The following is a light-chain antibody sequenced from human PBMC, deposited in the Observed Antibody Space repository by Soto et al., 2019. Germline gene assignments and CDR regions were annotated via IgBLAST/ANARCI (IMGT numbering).Light chain of an antibody. J-gene: IGKJ5*01. CDR1: QSVSKY. V-gene: IGKV3-11*01. CDR2: DAS. CDR3: QQRSNWPIT. Sequence: EIVLTQSPATLSLSPGERVTLSCRTSQSVSKYFAWYQQKPGRAPRLLIYDASSRATGIPVRFIGSGSGTDFTLTISSLEPEDFAIYYCQQRSNWPITFGQGTRLEIK.